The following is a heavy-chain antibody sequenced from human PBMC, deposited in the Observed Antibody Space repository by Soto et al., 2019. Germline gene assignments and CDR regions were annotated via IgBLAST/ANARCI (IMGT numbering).Heavy chain of an antibody. CDR2: IYYSGST. V-gene: IGHV4-39*01. D-gene: IGHD2-15*01. Sequence: QLQLQESGPGLVKPSETLSLTCTVSGGSISSSSYYWGWIRQPPGKGLEWIGSIYYSGSTYYNPSLKSRVTISVDTTKNQCSLELSAVTAADTAVYYCARRQYCSGGSCYPSHQYFQHWGQGTLVTVSS. CDR3: ARRQYCSGGSCYPSHQYFQH. J-gene: IGHJ1*01. CDR1: GGSISSSSYY.